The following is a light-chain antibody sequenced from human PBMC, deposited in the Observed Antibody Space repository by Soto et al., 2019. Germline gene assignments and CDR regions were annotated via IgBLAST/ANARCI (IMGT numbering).Light chain of an antibody. Sequence: DIPMTQSPSSLSASVGDRVTITCRASQSISSYLNWYQQKPGKAPKLLIYAASSLQSGVPSRFSGSGSGTDFTLTISRLQPEDFATYYCQQSYSTPGTFGQGTKVEIK. J-gene: IGKJ1*01. V-gene: IGKV1-39*01. CDR2: AAS. CDR1: QSISSY. CDR3: QQSYSTPGT.